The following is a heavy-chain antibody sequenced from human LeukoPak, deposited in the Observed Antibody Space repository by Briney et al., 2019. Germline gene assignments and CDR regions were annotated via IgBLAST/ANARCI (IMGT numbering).Heavy chain of an antibody. V-gene: IGHV4-30-2*01. J-gene: IGHJ2*01. CDR2: IYHSGST. CDR3: ARKRWTRIYDSSWYFDL. CDR1: GGSISSGGYS. Sequence: SETLSLTCAVSGGSISSGGYSWSWIRQPPGKGLEWIGYIYHSGSTNYNPSLKSRVTISVDTSKNQFSLKLSSVTAADTAVYYCARKRWTRIYDSSWYFDLWGRGTLVTVSS. D-gene: IGHD3-22*01.